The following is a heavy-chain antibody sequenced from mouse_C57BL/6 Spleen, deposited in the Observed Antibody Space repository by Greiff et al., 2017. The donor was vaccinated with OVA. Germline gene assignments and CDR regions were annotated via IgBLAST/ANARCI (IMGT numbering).Heavy chain of an antibody. J-gene: IGHJ2*01. V-gene: IGHV5-6*01. Sequence: EVMLVESGGDLVKPGGSLKLSCAASGFTFSSYGMSWVRQTPDKRLEWVATISSGGSYTYYPDSVKGRFTISRDNAKNTLYLQMSSLKSEDTAMYYCARGFDYWGQGTTLTVSS. CDR3: ARGFDY. CDR1: GFTFSSYG. CDR2: ISSGGSYT.